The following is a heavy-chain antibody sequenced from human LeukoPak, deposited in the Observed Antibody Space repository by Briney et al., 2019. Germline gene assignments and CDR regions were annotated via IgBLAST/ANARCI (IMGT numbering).Heavy chain of an antibody. Sequence: TGGSLRLSCAASGFTFSSYAMHWVRQAPGKGLEWVAYISYDGSTKNYADSVKGRFTISRDTSENTLYLQMNSLRPEDTAVYYCARGWELDPWGQGTLVTVSS. V-gene: IGHV3-30-3*01. CDR3: ARGWELDP. D-gene: IGHD1-26*01. J-gene: IGHJ5*02. CDR2: ISYDGSTK. CDR1: GFTFSSYA.